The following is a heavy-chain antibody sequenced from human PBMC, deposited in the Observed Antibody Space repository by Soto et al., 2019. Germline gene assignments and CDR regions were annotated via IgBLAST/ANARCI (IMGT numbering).Heavy chain of an antibody. Sequence: SETLSLTCAVYGGSLSGYYWTWIRQPPGKGLEWIGEINPGGITNYNPSLKSRVTMSVDTSKNQFSLKLTSVAAADTAVYYCARGPGGFGDFSLDYWGQGTLVTVSS. J-gene: IGHJ4*02. CDR1: GGSLSGYY. V-gene: IGHV4-34*01. CDR3: ARGPGGFGDFSLDY. D-gene: IGHD3-10*01. CDR2: INPGGIT.